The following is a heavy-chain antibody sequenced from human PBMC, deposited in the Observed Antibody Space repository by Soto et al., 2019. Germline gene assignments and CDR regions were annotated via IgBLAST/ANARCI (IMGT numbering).Heavy chain of an antibody. J-gene: IGHJ4*02. V-gene: IGHV1-18*01. CDR1: GGTFSSYA. D-gene: IGHD6-19*01. CDR2: IIPIYGNT. Sequence: GASVKVSCKASGGTFSSYAISWVRQAPGQGLEWMGGIIPIYGNTNYAQKLQGRVTMTTDTSTSTAYMELRSLRSDDTAVYYCAREKAVAGKDYWGQGTLVTVSS. CDR3: AREKAVAGKDY.